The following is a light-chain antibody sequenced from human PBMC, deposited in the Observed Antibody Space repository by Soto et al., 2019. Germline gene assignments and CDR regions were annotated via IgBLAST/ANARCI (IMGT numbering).Light chain of an antibody. J-gene: IGKJ3*01. CDR1: QSVSSY. CDR2: DVS. CDR3: KQRRYWPRFT. V-gene: IGKV3-11*01. Sequence: EIVLTQSPATLSLSPGERATLSCRASQSVSSYLAWYQQKPGQAPRLLIYDVSNRANGIPARFSGSGSGTNYTNSMITLEPEESAVYDCKQRRYWPRFTFGPGKKVNI.